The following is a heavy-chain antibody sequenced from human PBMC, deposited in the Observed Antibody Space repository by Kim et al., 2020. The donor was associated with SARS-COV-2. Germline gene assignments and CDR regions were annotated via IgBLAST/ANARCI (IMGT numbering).Heavy chain of an antibody. J-gene: IGHJ4*02. D-gene: IGHD6-13*01. CDR3: AKEYSSSQGPFDY. V-gene: IGHV3-33*06. CDR1: GFTFSSYG. CDR2: IWYDGSNK. Sequence: GGSLRLSCAASGFTFSSYGMHWVRQAPGKGLEWVAVIWYDGSNKYYADSVKGRFTISRDNSKNTLYLQMNSLRAEDTAVYYCAKEYSSSQGPFDYWGQGTLVTVSS.